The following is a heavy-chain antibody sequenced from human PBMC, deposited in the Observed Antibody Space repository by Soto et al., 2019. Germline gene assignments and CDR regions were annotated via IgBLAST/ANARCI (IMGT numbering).Heavy chain of an antibody. D-gene: IGHD6-19*01. V-gene: IGHV4-34*01. J-gene: IGHJ5*02. CDR2: INHSGST. CDR3: AIGHFGYSSGWYHGPFWFYP. Sequence: QVQLQQWGAGLLKPSETLSLTCAVYGGSFSGYYWSWIRQPPGKGLEWIGEINHSGSTNYNPSLKSRVTISVDTSKNQFSLKLSSVTAADTAVYYCAIGHFGYSSGWYHGPFWFYPCGQGPLVTVSS. CDR1: GGSFSGYY.